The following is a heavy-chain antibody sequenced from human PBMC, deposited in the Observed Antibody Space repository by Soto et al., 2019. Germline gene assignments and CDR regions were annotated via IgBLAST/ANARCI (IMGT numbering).Heavy chain of an antibody. CDR2: IYYSGST. CDR1: GGSISSYY. V-gene: IGHV4-59*08. D-gene: IGHD6-19*01. CDR3: ARPSPVAYSSGWYGAFDI. J-gene: IGHJ3*02. Sequence: QVQLQESGPGLVKPSETLSLTCTVSGGSISSYYWSWIRQPPGKGLEWIGYIYYSGSTNYNPSLKSRVTLSVDTSKKQFSLKLSSVTAADTAVYCWARPSPVAYSSGWYGAFDIWGQGRMVTVSS.